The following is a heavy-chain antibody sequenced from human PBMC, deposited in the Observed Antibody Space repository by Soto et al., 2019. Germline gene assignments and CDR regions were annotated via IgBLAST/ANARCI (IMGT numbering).Heavy chain of an antibody. CDR1: GFTFSSNA. V-gene: IGHV3-30-3*01. CDR3: ARSSGFDY. CDR2: ISYDGSNK. D-gene: IGHD6-19*01. J-gene: IGHJ4*02. Sequence: QVQLVESGGGVVQPGRSLRLSCAASGFTFSSNAMHWVRQAPGKGLEWVAVISYDGSNKYYADSVKGRFTISRDNSKNTLYLQMNSLRAEDTAVYYCARSSGFDYWGQGTLVTVSS.